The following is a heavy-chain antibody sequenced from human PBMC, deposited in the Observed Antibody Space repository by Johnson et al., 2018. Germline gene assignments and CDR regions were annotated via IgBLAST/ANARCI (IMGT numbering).Heavy chain of an antibody. J-gene: IGHJ3*02. Sequence: QVQLVQSGGGVVQPGRSXRLSCAASGFTFSSYGMHWVRQAPGKGLEWVAVISYDGSNKYYADSVKGRFTISRDNSKNTLYLQMNSLRAEDTAVYYCAKDSAGYCTNGVCSPANAFDIWGQGTMVTVSS. D-gene: IGHD2-8*01. CDR3: AKDSAGYCTNGVCSPANAFDI. CDR2: ISYDGSNK. V-gene: IGHV3-30*18. CDR1: GFTFSSYG.